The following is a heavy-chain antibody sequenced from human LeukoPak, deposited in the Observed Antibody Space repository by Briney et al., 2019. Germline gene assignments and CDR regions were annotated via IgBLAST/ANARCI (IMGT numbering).Heavy chain of an antibody. Sequence: PSETLSLTCAVSGGSISSSNWWSWVRQPPGKGLEWIGEIYHSGSTNYNPSLKSRVTISVDKSKNQFPLKLSSVTAADTAVYYCAGWPGEGAFDLTTPNWFDPWGQGTLVTVSS. CDR1: GGSISSSNW. V-gene: IGHV4-4*02. CDR3: AGWPGEGAFDLTTPNWFDP. D-gene: IGHD3-9*01. J-gene: IGHJ5*02. CDR2: IYHSGST.